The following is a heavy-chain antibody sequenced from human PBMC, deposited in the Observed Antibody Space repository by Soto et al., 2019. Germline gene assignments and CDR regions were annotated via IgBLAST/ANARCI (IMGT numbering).Heavy chain of an antibody. J-gene: IGHJ4*02. CDR1: GGTFRNHV. V-gene: IGHV1-69*13. CDR2: IIPIIGTP. D-gene: IGHD3-10*01. Sequence: SVKVSCKASGGTFRNHVFNWVRQAPGQGLEWMGGIIPIIGTPNYAQKFRGRVTITADASTNTVYLEVSSLRSQDTAVYYCARDLEFRDGNISHLDYWGQGTLVTVSS. CDR3: ARDLEFRDGNISHLDY.